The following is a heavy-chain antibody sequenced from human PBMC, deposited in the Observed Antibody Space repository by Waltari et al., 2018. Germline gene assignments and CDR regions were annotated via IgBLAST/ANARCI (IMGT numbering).Heavy chain of an antibody. J-gene: IGHJ6*03. CDR3: ASHFEDYYYYMDV. Sequence: EVQLVESGGGLVTPGGSLRLSCVASGFNFNSYTMNWVRQAPGKGLELVSSIRASSDYIYYADSVKGRFPTSRANARNSLYLQMTSLRAEDTAVYFCASHFEDYYYYMDVWGKGTTVTVSS. V-gene: IGHV3-21*01. CDR1: GFNFNSYT. CDR2: IRASSDYI.